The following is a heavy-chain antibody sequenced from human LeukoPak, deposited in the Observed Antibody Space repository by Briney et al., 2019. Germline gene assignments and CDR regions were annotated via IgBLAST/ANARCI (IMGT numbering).Heavy chain of an antibody. V-gene: IGHV1-69*05. CDR3: AGNYGDESRAFDI. CDR1: GGTFSSYA. Sequence: SVKVSXKASGGTFSSYAISWVRQAPGQGLEWMRRIIPIFGTANYAQKFQGRVTITTDESTSTAYMELSSLRSEDTAVYYCAGNYGDESRAFDIWGQGTMVTVSS. D-gene: IGHD4-17*01. CDR2: IIPIFGTA. J-gene: IGHJ3*02.